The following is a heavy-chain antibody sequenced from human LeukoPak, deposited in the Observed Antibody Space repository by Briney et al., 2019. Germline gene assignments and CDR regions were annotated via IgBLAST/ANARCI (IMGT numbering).Heavy chain of an antibody. D-gene: IGHD3-22*01. Sequence: GASVKVSCKASGGTLSSYAISWVRQAPGQGLEWMGGIIPIFGTANYAQKFQGRVTITADESTSTAYMELSSLRSEDTAVYYCARYDSSGYYSGYWGQGTLVTVSS. J-gene: IGHJ4*02. CDR1: GGTLSSYA. V-gene: IGHV1-69*13. CDR3: ARYDSSGYYSGY. CDR2: IIPIFGTA.